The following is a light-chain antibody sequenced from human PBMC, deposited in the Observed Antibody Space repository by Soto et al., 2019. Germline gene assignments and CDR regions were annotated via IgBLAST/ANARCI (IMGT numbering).Light chain of an antibody. Sequence: EIVMTQSPATLSVSPGERATLSCRASQSVSRSYLAWYQHKPGQAPRLLIFGAPTRASGIRDRFSGIGSGADFNVCISKLDPEEFAVAFCQRLGSAPLTIGGVTKV. CDR2: GAP. CDR1: QSVSRSY. J-gene: IGKJ4*01. CDR3: QRLGSAPLT. V-gene: IGKV3-20*01.